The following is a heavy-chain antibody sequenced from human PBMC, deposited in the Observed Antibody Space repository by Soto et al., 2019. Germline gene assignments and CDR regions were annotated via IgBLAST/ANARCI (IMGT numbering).Heavy chain of an antibody. CDR3: ARANNWNEFDY. D-gene: IGHD1-20*01. V-gene: IGHV3-11*01. Sequence: GGSLRLSCAASGFTFSDYYMSWIRQAPGKGLEWVSHIHSSGSTIYYADSVKGRFTISRDNAKNSLYLQMNSLRAEDAAVYYCARANNWNEFDYWGQGTLVTVSS. CDR2: IHSSGSTI. CDR1: GFTFSDYY. J-gene: IGHJ4*02.